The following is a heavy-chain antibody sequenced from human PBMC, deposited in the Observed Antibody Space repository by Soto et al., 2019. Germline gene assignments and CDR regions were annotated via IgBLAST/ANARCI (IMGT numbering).Heavy chain of an antibody. CDR1: GGTFSSYA. J-gene: IGHJ6*02. Sequence: QVQLVQSGAEVKKPGSSVKVSCKASGGTFSSYAISWVRQAPGQGPEWMGGIIPIFGTADYAQKFQGRVTITADESRSTAYMELSSLRSEDTAVYYCASHSSLRGYCISTSCYGYYYGMDVWGQGTTVTVSS. CDR3: ASHSSLRGYCISTSCYGYYYGMDV. D-gene: IGHD2-2*01. CDR2: IIPIFGTA. V-gene: IGHV1-69*12.